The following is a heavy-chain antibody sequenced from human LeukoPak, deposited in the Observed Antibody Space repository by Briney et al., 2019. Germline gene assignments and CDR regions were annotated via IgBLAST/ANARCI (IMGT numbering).Heavy chain of an antibody. D-gene: IGHD2-15*01. Sequence: GVSLRLSCGDSGFTLSKYWMHWVRQVPGKGLTWVSRINRDGSRIDHAGSVKGRFTISRDNAKNTLYLQMNSLRPEDTAMYYCASRDNYYFAMDVWGQGTTVIVSS. CDR3: ASRDNYYFAMDV. J-gene: IGHJ6*02. CDR2: INRDGSRI. V-gene: IGHV3-74*01. CDR1: GFTLSKYW.